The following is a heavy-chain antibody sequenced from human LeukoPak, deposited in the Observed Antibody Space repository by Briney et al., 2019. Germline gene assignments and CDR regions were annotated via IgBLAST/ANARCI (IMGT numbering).Heavy chain of an antibody. V-gene: IGHV5-51*01. J-gene: IGHJ4*02. Sequence: KLGESLKISCKGSGYIFTNYWIGWVRRMPGKGLEWMGIIYPGDSYTTYSPSFQGHVTISVDNSISTAYLQWSSLKASDTAIYYCARSGGDSITRYFDYWGQGSLVTVSS. CDR1: GYIFTNYW. CDR2: IYPGDSYT. D-gene: IGHD3-10*01. CDR3: ARSGGDSITRYFDY.